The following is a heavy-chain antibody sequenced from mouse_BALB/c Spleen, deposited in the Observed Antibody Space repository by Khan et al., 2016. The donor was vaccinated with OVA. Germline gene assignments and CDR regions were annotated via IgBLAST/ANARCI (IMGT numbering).Heavy chain of an antibody. D-gene: IGHD1-1*01. V-gene: IGHV1-7*01. CDR3: ARRGLRWDFDY. CDR2: INPSTGYT. J-gene: IGHJ2*01. CDR1: GYTFTSYW. Sequence: VQLQQSGAELAKPGASVKMSYKASGYTFTSYWMNWVKQRPGQGLEWIGYINPSTGYTEYNQKFKDKATLTADKSSSTAYMQLSSLTSEDSAVYYCARRGLRWDFDYWGQGTTLTVSS.